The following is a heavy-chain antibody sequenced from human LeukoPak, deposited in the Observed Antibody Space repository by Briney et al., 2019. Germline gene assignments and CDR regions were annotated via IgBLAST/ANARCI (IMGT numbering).Heavy chain of an antibody. Sequence: ASGTLSLTCTVSGGSISSGSYYWSWIRQPAGKGLEWIGRIYTSGSTNYNPSLKSRVTISVDTSKNQFSLKLSSVTAADTAVYYCARGGRGYQYDEYFDYWGQGTLVTVSS. D-gene: IGHD2-2*01. CDR2: IYTSGST. CDR1: GGSISSGSYY. J-gene: IGHJ4*02. V-gene: IGHV4-61*02. CDR3: ARGGRGYQYDEYFDY.